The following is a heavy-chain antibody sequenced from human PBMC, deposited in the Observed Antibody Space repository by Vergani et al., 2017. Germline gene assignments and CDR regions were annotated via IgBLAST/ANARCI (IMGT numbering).Heavy chain of an antibody. D-gene: IGHD6-13*01. CDR1: GFTFSSYW. Sequence: EVQLVESGGGLVQPGGSLRLSCAASGFTFSSYWMSWVRQAPGKGLEWVANIKQDGSEKYYVDSVKGRFTISRDNAKKSLYLQMNSLRAEDTAVYYCAREAAAGHYYYYYMDVWGKGTTVTVSS. V-gene: IGHV3-7*01. CDR2: IKQDGSEK. CDR3: AREAAAGHYYYYYMDV. J-gene: IGHJ6*03.